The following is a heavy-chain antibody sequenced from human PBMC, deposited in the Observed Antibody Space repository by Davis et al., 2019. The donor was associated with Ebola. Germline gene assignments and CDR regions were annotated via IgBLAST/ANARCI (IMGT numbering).Heavy chain of an antibody. Sequence: ASAKVSCNASGYIFTSYDINWVGQATGQGLEWMGWMNPNSGNTGYAQKFQGRVTMTRNTSISTAYMELSRLRSEDTAVFYCAGGDYNGGHYYYGMDVWGQGTTVTVSS. V-gene: IGHV1-8*01. CDR2: MNPNSGNT. CDR3: AGGDYNGGHYYYGMDV. D-gene: IGHD3-10*01. CDR1: GYIFTSYD. J-gene: IGHJ6*02.